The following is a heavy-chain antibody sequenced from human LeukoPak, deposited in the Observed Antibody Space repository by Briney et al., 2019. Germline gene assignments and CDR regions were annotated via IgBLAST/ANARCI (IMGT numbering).Heavy chain of an antibody. CDR3: AKDIGRRYYDILTGYYDY. V-gene: IGHV3-23*01. J-gene: IGHJ4*02. D-gene: IGHD3-9*01. CDR2: ISGGGGST. CDR1: GFTFSSYA. Sequence: GGSLRLSCAASGFTFSSYAMSWVRQAPGKGLEWVSAISGGGGSTYYADSVKGRFTISRDNSKNTLYLQMNSLRAEDTAVYYCAKDIGRRYYDILTGYYDYWGQGTLVTVSS.